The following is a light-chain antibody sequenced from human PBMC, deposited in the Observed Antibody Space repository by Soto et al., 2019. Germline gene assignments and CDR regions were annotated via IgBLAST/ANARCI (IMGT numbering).Light chain of an antibody. CDR3: QQSNSSPPT. CDR1: QSITNY. V-gene: IGKV1-39*01. Sequence: DIQMTQSPSSLSAYVGDRVTITCRASQSITNYLSWYQHKPGQAPNLLIYAASTLQAGVPSRFRGSGSGTDFTLTISSLQPEDFATYFCQQSNSSPPTFGGGTKWIS. J-gene: IGKJ4*01. CDR2: AAS.